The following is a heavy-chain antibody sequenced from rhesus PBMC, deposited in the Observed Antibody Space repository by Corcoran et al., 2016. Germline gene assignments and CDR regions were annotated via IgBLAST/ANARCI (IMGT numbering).Heavy chain of an antibody. CDR2: INSGGGST. CDR1: GFTFSSYG. D-gene: IGHD6-13*01. J-gene: IGHJ4*01. V-gene: IGHV3S5*01. CDR3: AKDQRRSSWPFDY. Sequence: VQLVATGGGLVQPGGSLKLSCAASGFTFSSYGMSWVRQAPGKGLEWVSAINSGGGSTYYADSVKGRFTISRDNSKNTLSLQMNSLRAEDTAVYYCAKDQRRSSWPFDYWGQGVLVTVSS.